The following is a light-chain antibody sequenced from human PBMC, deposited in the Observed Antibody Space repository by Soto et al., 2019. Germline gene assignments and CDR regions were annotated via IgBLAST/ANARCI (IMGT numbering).Light chain of an antibody. CDR2: DTS. Sequence: EIVLTQSPATLSLSPGERATLSCRASQRISRSLAWYQHKPGQAPRLLIFDTSNRATGIPARFSGSGSGTDFTLTISSLEPEDFAIYYCQQRDSWPRTFGQGTKVGIK. CDR3: QQRDSWPRT. J-gene: IGKJ1*01. V-gene: IGKV3-11*01. CDR1: QRISRS.